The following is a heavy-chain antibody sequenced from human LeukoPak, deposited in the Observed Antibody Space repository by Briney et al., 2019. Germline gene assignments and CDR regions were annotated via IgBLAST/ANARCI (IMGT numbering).Heavy chain of an antibody. V-gene: IGHV3-74*01. CDR1: GFTFSSYW. CDR3: ARATRLSLPEALHYYYYMDV. Sequence: GGSLRLSCAASGFTFSSYWMHWVRQAPGNGLVWVSRINSDGSSTSYADSVKGRFTISRHNAKNTLSLQMNSLRAEDTAVYYCARATRLSLPEALHYYYYMDVWGKGTTVTVSS. J-gene: IGHJ6*03. CDR2: INSDGSST.